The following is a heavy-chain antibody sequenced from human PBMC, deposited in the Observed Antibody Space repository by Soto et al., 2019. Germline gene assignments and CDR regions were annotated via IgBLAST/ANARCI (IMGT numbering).Heavy chain of an antibody. V-gene: IGHV3-11*01. CDR1: GFTFSDYY. CDR3: ARRLQWQLRPLDS. Sequence: GGSLRLSCAGSGFTFSDYYMTWIRQAPGKGLEWVSYINTLSSAIYYAGSVKGRFTISRDNAKNSLYLQMNSLRAEDTAVYYCARRLQWQLRPLDSWGRGTLVTVSS. D-gene: IGHD6-19*01. CDR2: INTLSSAI. J-gene: IGHJ4*02.